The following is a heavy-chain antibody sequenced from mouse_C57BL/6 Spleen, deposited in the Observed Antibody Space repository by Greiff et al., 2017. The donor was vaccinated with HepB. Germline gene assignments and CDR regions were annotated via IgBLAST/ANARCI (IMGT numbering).Heavy chain of an antibody. CDR1: GYSFTDYN. J-gene: IGHJ3*01. D-gene: IGHD2-4*01. Sequence: EVKLQESGPELVKPGASVKISCKASGYSFTDYNMNWVKQSNGKSLEWIGVINPNYGTTSYNQKFKGKATLTVEQSSSTAYMQLKSLTSEDSAVYYCARGGLDYDPAWFAYWGQGTLVTVSA. V-gene: IGHV1-39*01. CDR3: ARGGLDYDPAWFAY. CDR2: INPNYGTT.